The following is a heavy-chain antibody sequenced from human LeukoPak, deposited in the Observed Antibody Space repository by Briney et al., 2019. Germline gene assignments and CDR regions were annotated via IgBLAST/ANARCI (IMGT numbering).Heavy chain of an antibody. CDR1: GDTFNLYD. J-gene: IGHJ4*02. V-gene: IGHV1-8*01. Sequence: ASVKVSCKASGDTFNLYDINWVRQVPGQGLEWIGWVNPNSGDTGYAQRFQSRVTLTRDRSTSTAYMELSGLRSEDTAVYYCARQAGYYRAEYFEYWGQGTLVTVSS. CDR3: ARQAGYYRAEYFEY. D-gene: IGHD3-22*01. CDR2: VNPNSGDT.